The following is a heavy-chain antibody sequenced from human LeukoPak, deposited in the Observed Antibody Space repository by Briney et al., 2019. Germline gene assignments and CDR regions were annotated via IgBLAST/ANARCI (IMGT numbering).Heavy chain of an antibody. D-gene: IGHD5-24*01. CDR2: VYYTGST. CDR3: ARQLGDGYNLVYWFDP. V-gene: IGHV4-39*01. Sequence: KPSETLSLTYTVSGGSISSTSHYWGWIRQSPGKGLEWIGSVYYTGSTQDNPSLKGRVTISEDTSKNQFSLKLTSVTAEDTAVYYCARQLGDGYNLVYWFDPWGQGTLVTVSS. CDR1: GGSISSTSHY. J-gene: IGHJ5*02.